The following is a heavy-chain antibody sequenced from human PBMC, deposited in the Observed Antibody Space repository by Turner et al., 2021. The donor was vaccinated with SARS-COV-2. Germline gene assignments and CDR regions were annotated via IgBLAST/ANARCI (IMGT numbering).Heavy chain of an antibody. CDR3: AREDDFWSGYQYYRMDV. D-gene: IGHD3-3*01. Sequence: EVQLVESGGGLVKPGGSLRPSCAASGFTFSTYSMNWVRQAPGKGLEWVSSISSSSSYIYSADSVKGRFTISRDNAKNSLYLQMNSLRAVDTAVYYCAREDDFWSGYQYYRMDVWGQGTTVTVSS. CDR1: GFTFSTYS. J-gene: IGHJ6*02. CDR2: ISSSSSYI. V-gene: IGHV3-21*01.